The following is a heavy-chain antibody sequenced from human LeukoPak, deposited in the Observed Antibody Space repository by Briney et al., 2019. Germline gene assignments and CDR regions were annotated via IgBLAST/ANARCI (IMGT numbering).Heavy chain of an antibody. V-gene: IGHV3-21*01. CDR1: GFTFSSYS. D-gene: IGHD6-19*01. J-gene: IGHJ6*02. CDR2: ISSSSSYI. Sequence: PGGSLRLSCAASGFTFSSYSMNWVRQAPGKGLEWVSSISSSSSYIYYADSVKGRFTISRDNAKSSLYLQMNSLRAEDTAVYYCARDPSSSAWYYYYGMDVWGQGTTVTVSS. CDR3: ARDPSSSAWYYYYGMDV.